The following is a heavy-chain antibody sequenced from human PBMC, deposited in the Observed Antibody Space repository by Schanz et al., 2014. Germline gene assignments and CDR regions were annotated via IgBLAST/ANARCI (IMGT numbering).Heavy chain of an antibody. Sequence: QVQLQESGPGLVKPSQTLSLTCTVSGGSISSATYYWSWVRQPAGKGLEWIGRIYSRGSSTYNPPLKRRVTISITTSNNQFSLTLPSLTAADTAVYYCARDTTWRLDLWGRGTLXTVSS. CDR2: IYSRGSS. CDR1: GGSISSATYY. V-gene: IGHV4-61*02. CDR3: ARDTTWRLDL. J-gene: IGHJ2*01. D-gene: IGHD1-1*01.